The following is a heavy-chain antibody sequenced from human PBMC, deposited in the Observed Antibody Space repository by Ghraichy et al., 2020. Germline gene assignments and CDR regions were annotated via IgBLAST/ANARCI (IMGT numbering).Heavy chain of an antibody. CDR1: GGSISSSSYY. CDR3: ARSQHSSGWVRAGPGAFDT. J-gene: IGHJ3*02. V-gene: IGHV4-39*01. Sequence: SETLSLTCTVSGGSISSSSYYWGWIRQPPGKGLEWIGSIYYSGSTYYNPSLKSRVTISVDTSKNQFSLKLSSVTAADTAVYYCARSQHSSGWVRAGPGAFDTWGQGTMVTVSS. D-gene: IGHD6-19*01. CDR2: IYYSGST.